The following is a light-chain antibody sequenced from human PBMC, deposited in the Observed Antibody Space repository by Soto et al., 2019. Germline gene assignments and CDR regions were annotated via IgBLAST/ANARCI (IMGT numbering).Light chain of an antibody. CDR2: EDT. CDR1: SSDVGSYNL. Sequence: QSALTQPASVSGSPGQSITISCTGTSSDVGSYNLVSWYQQHPGKAPKLMIYEDTKRPSGVSNRFSGSKSGNTASLTISGLQADDEADYYCCSYAVSSTFVVFGGGTKLTVL. CDR3: CSYAVSSTFVV. J-gene: IGLJ2*01. V-gene: IGLV2-23*02.